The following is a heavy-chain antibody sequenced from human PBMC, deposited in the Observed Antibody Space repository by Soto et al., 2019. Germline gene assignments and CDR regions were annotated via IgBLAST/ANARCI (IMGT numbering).Heavy chain of an antibody. Sequence: QVQLVQSGAEVKKPGSSVKVSCKASGDTSRSYGISWVRQAPGQGLEWMGGIIPMFDTIIYAQRFQGRVTITAYESTNTADMELSSLRSDDTAVYYCARGGAAMEEWYFDYWGQGTLVTVSS. D-gene: IGHD5-18*01. CDR2: IIPMFDTI. J-gene: IGHJ4*02. CDR3: ARGGAAMEEWYFDY. V-gene: IGHV1-69*01. CDR1: GDTSRSYG.